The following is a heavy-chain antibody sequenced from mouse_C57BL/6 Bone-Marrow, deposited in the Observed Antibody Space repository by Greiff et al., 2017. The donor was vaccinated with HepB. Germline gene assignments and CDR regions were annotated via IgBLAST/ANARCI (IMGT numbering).Heavy chain of an antibody. V-gene: IGHV7-3*01. D-gene: IGHD1-1*01. Sequence: EVQLVESGGGLVQPGGSLSLSCAASGFTFTDYYMSWVRQPPGKALEWLGFIRNKANGYTTEYSASVKGRFTISRDNSQSFLYLQMNALRAEDSATYYCARYSYGSSYENAMDYWGQGTSVTVSS. J-gene: IGHJ4*01. CDR3: ARYSYGSSYENAMDY. CDR1: GFTFTDYY. CDR2: IRNKANGYTT.